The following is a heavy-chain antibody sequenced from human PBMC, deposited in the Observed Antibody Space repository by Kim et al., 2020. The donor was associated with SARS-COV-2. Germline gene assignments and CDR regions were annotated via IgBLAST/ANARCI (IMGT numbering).Heavy chain of an antibody. CDR2: IYYSGST. D-gene: IGHD6-19*01. V-gene: IGHV4-39*01. J-gene: IGHJ4*02. CDR1: GGSISSSSYY. CDR3: ARHSPLLSGYSSGWRPFDY. Sequence: SETLSLTCTVSGGSISSSSYYWGWIRQPPGKGLEWIGSIYYSGSTYYNPSLKSRVTISVDTSKNQFSLKLSSVTAADTAVYYCARHSPLLSGYSSGWRPFDYWGQGTLVTVSS.